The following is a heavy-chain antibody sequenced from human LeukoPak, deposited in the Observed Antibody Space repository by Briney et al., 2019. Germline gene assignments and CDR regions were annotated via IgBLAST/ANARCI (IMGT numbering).Heavy chain of an antibody. V-gene: IGHV1-18*01. Sequence: ASVKVSCKASGYTFTSYGISWVRQAPGQGLEWMGWISAYNGNTNYAQKLQGRVTMTTDTSTSTAYMELRSLRSDDTAVYYCARDPVSGYASIYYYMDVWGKGTTVTVSS. CDR2: ISAYNGNT. D-gene: IGHD5-12*01. CDR1: GYTFTSYG. CDR3: ARDPVSGYASIYYYMDV. J-gene: IGHJ6*03.